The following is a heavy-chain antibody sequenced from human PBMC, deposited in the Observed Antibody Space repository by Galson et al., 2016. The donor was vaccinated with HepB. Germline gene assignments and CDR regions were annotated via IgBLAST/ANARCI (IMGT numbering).Heavy chain of an antibody. V-gene: IGHV3-7*03. Sequence: SLRLSCAASGFTFSSYWMSWVRQAPGKGLEWVANIKQDGSEKYYVDSVKGRFTISRDNAKNSLYLQMNSLRAKDTAVYYCARSRSVYDFWSGYRYFDYWGQGTLVTVSS. D-gene: IGHD3-3*01. CDR2: IKQDGSEK. CDR1: GFTFSSYW. J-gene: IGHJ4*02. CDR3: ARSRSVYDFWSGYRYFDY.